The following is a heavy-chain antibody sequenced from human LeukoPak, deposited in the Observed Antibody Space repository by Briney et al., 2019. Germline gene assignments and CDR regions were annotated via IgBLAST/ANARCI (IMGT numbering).Heavy chain of an antibody. CDR1: GYTFTGYY. Sequence: GASVKVSCKASGYTFTGYYMHWVRQAPGQGLEWMGWINPNSGGTNYAQKFQGRVTMTRDTSISTAYMELSRLRSDDTAVYYCAITGESGTPDGYFDYWGQGTLVSVSS. D-gene: IGHD7-27*01. J-gene: IGHJ4*02. V-gene: IGHV1-2*02. CDR3: AITGESGTPDGYFDY. CDR2: INPNSGGT.